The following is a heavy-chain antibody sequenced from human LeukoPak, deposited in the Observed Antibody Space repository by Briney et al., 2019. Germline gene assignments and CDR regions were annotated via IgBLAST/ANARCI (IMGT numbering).Heavy chain of an antibody. J-gene: IGHJ4*02. CDR1: GFTFRSYA. CDR2: ISGSGGST. CDR3: ASLIVGATTFDY. V-gene: IGHV3-23*01. D-gene: IGHD1-26*01. Sequence: PGGSLRLSCAASGFTFRSYAMSWVRQAPGKGLEWVSAISGSGGSTYYADSVKGRFTISRDNSKNTLYLQMNSLRAEDTAVYYCASLIVGATTFDYWGQGTLVTVSS.